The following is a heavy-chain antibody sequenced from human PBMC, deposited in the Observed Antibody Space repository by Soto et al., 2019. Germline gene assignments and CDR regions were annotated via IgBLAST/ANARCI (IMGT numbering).Heavy chain of an antibody. CDR1: GFNFNDYA. CDR3: AKDPGYYDILSVP. V-gene: IGHV3-20*04. CDR2: INWNGGST. J-gene: IGHJ5*02. D-gene: IGHD3-9*01. Sequence: GGSLRLSCAASGFNFNDYAMGWVRQAPGKGLEWVSHINWNGGSTSYADSVKGRFTISRDSAKNSLYLQMNSLRAEDTAVYYCAKDPGYYDILSVPWGQGTLVTVSS.